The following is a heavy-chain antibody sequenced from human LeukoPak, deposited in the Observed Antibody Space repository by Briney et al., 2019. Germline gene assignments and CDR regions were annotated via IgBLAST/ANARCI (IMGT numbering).Heavy chain of an antibody. CDR3: ARMGPAAAGTTPNWFDP. J-gene: IGHJ5*02. D-gene: IGHD6-13*01. CDR2: ISANNGNT. V-gene: IGHV1-18*01. Sequence: ASVKVSCKASGYTFTSYGISWVRQAPGQGLEWMGWISANNGNTNYAQKLQGRVTMTTDTSTSTAYMELRSLRSDDTAVYYCARMGPAAAGTTPNWFDPWGQGTLVTVSS. CDR1: GYTFTSYG.